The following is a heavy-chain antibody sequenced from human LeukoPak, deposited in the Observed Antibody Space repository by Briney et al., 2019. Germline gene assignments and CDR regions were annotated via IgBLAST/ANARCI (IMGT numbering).Heavy chain of an antibody. J-gene: IGHJ5*02. D-gene: IGHD6-19*01. CDR2: IDGSGSS. CDR3: ARVYSSTHNWFDT. Sequence: SETLSLTCTVSGYSISSGYLWGWIRQPPGKGLEWIGSIDGSGSSYYNPSLKGRVTISVDTSKNQFSLKLSSVTAADTAVYYCARVYSSTHNWFDTWGQGIQVTVSS. CDR1: GYSISSGYL. V-gene: IGHV4-38-2*02.